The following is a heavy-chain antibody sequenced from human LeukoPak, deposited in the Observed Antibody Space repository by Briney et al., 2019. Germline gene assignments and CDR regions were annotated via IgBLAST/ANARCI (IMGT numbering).Heavy chain of an antibody. CDR1: GFTLSSYE. J-gene: IGHJ4*02. Sequence: PGGSLRLSCTVSGFTLSSYEMSWIRQAPGKGLEWVSSIDYSGGSSYYADSVKGRFTISRDDSKNTLYLQLNSLRAEDTAVYYCAKGETGDLDYWGQGTLVTVSS. CDR2: IDYSGGSS. V-gene: IGHV3-23*01. D-gene: IGHD7-27*01. CDR3: AKGETGDLDY.